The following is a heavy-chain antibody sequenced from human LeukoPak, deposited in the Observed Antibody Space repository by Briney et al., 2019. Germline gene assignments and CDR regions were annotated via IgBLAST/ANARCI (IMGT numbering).Heavy chain of an antibody. CDR2: IKQDGSEK. CDR1: GFTFSSNW. V-gene: IGHV3-7*04. Sequence: GGSLRLSCAASGFTFSSNWMSWVRQAPGKGLEWVANIKQDGSEKYYVDSVKGRFTISRDNAKNSLYLQMNSLRAEDTAVYYCARGYSYGPFEYWGQGTLVTVSS. J-gene: IGHJ4*02. CDR3: ARGYSYGPFEY. D-gene: IGHD5-18*01.